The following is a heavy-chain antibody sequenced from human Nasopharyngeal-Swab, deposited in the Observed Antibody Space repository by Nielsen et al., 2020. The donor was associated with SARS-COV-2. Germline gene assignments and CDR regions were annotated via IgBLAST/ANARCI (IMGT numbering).Heavy chain of an antibody. CDR3: ARKPPQQLVGGEFDY. Sequence: GSLRLSCAASGFTFSSYWMSWVRQAPGKGLEWVANIKQDGSEKYYVDSVKGRFTISRDNAKNSLYLQMNSLRAEDTAVYYCARKPPQQLVGGEFDYWGQGTLVTVSS. D-gene: IGHD6-13*01. CDR1: GFTFSSYW. CDR2: IKQDGSEK. J-gene: IGHJ4*02. V-gene: IGHV3-7*01.